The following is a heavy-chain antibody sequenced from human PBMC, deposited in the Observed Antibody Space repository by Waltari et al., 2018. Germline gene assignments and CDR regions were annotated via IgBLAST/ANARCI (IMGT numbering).Heavy chain of an antibody. CDR1: GGTFSSYA. V-gene: IGHV1-69*13. D-gene: IGHD7-27*01. CDR2: IIPIFGTV. J-gene: IGHJ4*02. Sequence: QVQLVRSGAEVKKPGSSVKVSCKASGGTFSSYAISWVRQAPGQGLEWMGGIIPIFGTVNNGKKFQGRVTITADESTSTTYMELSSLRSEDTAVYYCARDWGGYFDYWGQGTLVTVSS. CDR3: ARDWGGYFDY.